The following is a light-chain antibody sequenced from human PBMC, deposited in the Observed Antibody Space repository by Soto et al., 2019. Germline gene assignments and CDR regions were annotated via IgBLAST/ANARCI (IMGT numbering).Light chain of an antibody. CDR2: DVS. CDR3: SSYTSSSTYV. CDR1: SGDVGGYNY. J-gene: IGLJ1*01. Sequence: QSVLTQPASVSGSPGQSITISCTGTSGDVGGYNYVSWYQQHPGKAPKLMIYDVSNRPSGVSNRFSGSKSGNTAPLTISGLQAVDEAESYCSSYTSSSTYVFGTGTKVTVL. V-gene: IGLV2-14*01.